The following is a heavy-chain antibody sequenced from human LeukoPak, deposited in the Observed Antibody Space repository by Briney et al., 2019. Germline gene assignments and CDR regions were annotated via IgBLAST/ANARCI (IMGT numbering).Heavy chain of an antibody. CDR2: IYSSGST. D-gene: IGHD3-10*01. J-gene: IGHJ6*02. Sequence: SETLSLTCTVSGDSIRTYYWSWFRQPAGKGLEWIGRIYSSGSTNYNPSLKSRVAMSVDTSKNQFSLKVSSVTAADTAVYYCARVPYYYGSGSYYYYGMDVWGQGTTVTVSS. CDR1: GDSIRTYY. CDR3: ARVPYYYGSGSYYYYGMDV. V-gene: IGHV4-4*07.